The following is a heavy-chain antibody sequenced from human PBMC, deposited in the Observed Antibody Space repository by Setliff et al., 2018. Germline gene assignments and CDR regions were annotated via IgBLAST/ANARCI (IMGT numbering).Heavy chain of an antibody. J-gene: IGHJ4*02. CDR1: GFTFSSYW. CDR3: ARSYKNYYDTRGYPLFAY. Sequence: PGGSLRLSCAASGFTFSSYWMHWVRQVPGKGLVWVSRINSDGSSTDYADSVKGRFTISRDNAKNSLYLQMNSLRAEDTAVYFCARSYKNYYDTRGYPLFAYWGQGTLVTVS. D-gene: IGHD3-22*01. CDR2: INSDGSST. V-gene: IGHV3-74*01.